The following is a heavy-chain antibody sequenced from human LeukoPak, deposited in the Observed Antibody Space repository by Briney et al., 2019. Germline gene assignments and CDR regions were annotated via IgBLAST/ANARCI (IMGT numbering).Heavy chain of an antibody. CDR3: AREYSISSGYHYYGMDV. J-gene: IGHJ6*02. V-gene: IGHV1-18*01. CDR1: GYNFPSYG. D-gene: IGHD6-6*01. CDR2: ISPYNGNT. Sequence: ASVKVSCKASGYNFPSYGITWVRQAPGQGLEWMGWISPYNGNTNYAQKLQGRFTMTTDSSTTTAYMELRSLRSDDTAMYYCAREYSISSGYHYYGMDVWGQGTTVTVSS.